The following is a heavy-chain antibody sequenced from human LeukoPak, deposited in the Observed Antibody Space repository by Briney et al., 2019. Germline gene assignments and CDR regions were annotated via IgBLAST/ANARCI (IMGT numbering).Heavy chain of an antibody. CDR3: AREGHDYTKGMDV. D-gene: IGHD4-11*01. CDR1: GYTFISYG. Sequence: ASVKVSCKASGYTFISYGISWVRQAPGQGLEWMGWISAYNYNTNYARKFQGRVTMTTDSSTSTAYMELRRLRSDDTAVYFCAREGHDYTKGMDVWGKGTTVTVSS. V-gene: IGHV1-18*01. J-gene: IGHJ6*04. CDR2: ISAYNYNT.